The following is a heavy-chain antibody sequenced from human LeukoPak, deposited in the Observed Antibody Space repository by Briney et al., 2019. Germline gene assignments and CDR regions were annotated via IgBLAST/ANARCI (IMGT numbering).Heavy chain of an antibody. CDR3: AKEPAWNDKVSDAFHI. D-gene: IGHD1-1*01. V-gene: IGHV3-74*01. J-gene: IGHJ3*02. CDR2: ISTDGSST. Sequence: GGSLRLSCAASGFPLSSYWMHWVRQTPGKGLEWVSRISTDGSSTNYADSVKGRFTISRDNAKNSLYLQMNSLRAEDTAVYYCAKEPAWNDKVSDAFHIWGQGTMVTVSS. CDR1: GFPLSSYW.